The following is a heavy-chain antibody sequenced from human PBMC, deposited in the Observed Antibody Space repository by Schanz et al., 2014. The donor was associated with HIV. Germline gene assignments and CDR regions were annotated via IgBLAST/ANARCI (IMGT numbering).Heavy chain of an antibody. J-gene: IGHJ4*02. Sequence: QVQLVQSGAEVKKPGALVKVSCKASGFTFISYGISWVRQAPGQGLEWMGRISAYNGNTNYVQKFQGRVTMTTDTSTSTAYMELRSLRSDDTAVYYCANEGLTGFIDYWGQGTLVTVSS. CDR3: ANEGLTGFIDY. CDR2: ISAYNGNT. D-gene: IGHD6-25*01. CDR1: GFTFISYG. V-gene: IGHV1-18*01.